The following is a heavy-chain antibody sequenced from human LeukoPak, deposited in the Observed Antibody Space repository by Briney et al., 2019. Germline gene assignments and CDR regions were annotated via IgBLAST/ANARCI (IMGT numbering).Heavy chain of an antibody. J-gene: IGHJ4*02. Sequence: GGSLRLSCAASGFTFSSYAMSWVRQAPGKGLEWVSAISGSGGSTYYADSVRGRFTISRDNSKNTLYLQMNSLRAEDTAVYYCAKGYSNYLYYFDYWGQGTLVTVSS. CDR3: AKGYSNYLYYFDY. CDR1: GFTFSSYA. D-gene: IGHD4-11*01. V-gene: IGHV3-23*01. CDR2: ISGSGGST.